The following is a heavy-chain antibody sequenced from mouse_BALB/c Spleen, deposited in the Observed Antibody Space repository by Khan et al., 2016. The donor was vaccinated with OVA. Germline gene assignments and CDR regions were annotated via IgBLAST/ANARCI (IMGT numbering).Heavy chain of an antibody. CDR3: AREGAYYRSDGWFAY. CDR2: INPSSGYT. Sequence: VQLQQSGTELARPGASVKMSCKASGYTFTSYTMHWVKQRPGQGLEWIGYINPSSGYTNYNQKFKDKATLTADKSSITAYMQLSSLTSEDSAIYCCAREGAYYRSDGWFAYWGQGTLVTVSA. V-gene: IGHV1-4*01. J-gene: IGHJ3*01. CDR1: GYTFTSYT. D-gene: IGHD2-14*01.